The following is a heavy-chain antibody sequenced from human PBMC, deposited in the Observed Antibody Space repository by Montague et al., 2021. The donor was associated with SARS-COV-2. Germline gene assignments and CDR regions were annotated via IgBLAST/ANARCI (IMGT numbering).Heavy chain of an antibody. CDR2: IGWRSGSI. J-gene: IGHJ5*02. CDR3: AKGQKIQWLVFNSAPDWFDP. V-gene: IGHV3-9*01. Sequence: WVRQAPGKGLEWVSGIGWRSGSIGYADSVKGRFTISRDNAKNSLYLQMNSLRAVDTALYHCAKGQKIQWLVFNSAPDWFDPWGQGTLVAVSS. D-gene: IGHD5-12*01.